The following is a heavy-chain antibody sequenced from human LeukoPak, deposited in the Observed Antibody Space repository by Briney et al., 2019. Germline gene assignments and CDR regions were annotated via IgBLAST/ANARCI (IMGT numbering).Heavy chain of an antibody. J-gene: IGHJ4*02. CDR1: GYTFTSYY. V-gene: IGHV1-2*02. CDR2: INPNSGGT. CDR3: ARGYGGYSYGRHFDY. Sequence: ASVKVSCKASGYTFTSYYMHWVRQAPGQGLEWMGWINPNSGGTNYAQKFQGRVTMTRDTSISTAYMELSRLRSDDTAVYYCARGYGGYSYGRHFDYWGQGTLVTVSS. D-gene: IGHD5-18*01.